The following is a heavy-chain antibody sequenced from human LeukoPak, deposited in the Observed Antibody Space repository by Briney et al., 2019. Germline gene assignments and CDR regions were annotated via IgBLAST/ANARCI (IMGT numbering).Heavy chain of an antibody. CDR2: ISSSSSTI. J-gene: IGHJ4*02. CDR1: GFTFSSYS. CDR3: AREASVVIYDY. D-gene: IGHD3-22*01. V-gene: IGHV3-48*01. Sequence: GGSLRLSCAASGFTFSSYSMNWVRQAPGKGLEWVSYISSSSSTIYYADSVKGRFTISRDNAKNSLYLQMNSPRAEDTAVYYCAREASVVIYDYWGQGTLVTVSS.